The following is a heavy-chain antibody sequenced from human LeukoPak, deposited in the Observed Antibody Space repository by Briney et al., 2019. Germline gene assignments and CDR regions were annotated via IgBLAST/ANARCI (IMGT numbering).Heavy chain of an antibody. CDR3: TRDRGGSYRFDY. J-gene: IGHJ4*02. CDR2: IRSKAYGGTT. D-gene: IGHD1-26*01. CDR1: GFTFGDYA. Sequence: GGSLRLSCTVSGFTFGDYAMSWFRQAPGKGLEWVGFIRSKAYGGTTEYAASVKGRLTISRDDSRSIAYLQMSGLKTEDTAMYYCTRDRGGSYRFDYWGQGNVVTVSS. V-gene: IGHV3-49*03.